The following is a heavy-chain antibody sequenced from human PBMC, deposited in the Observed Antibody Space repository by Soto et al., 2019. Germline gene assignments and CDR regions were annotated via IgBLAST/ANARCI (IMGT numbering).Heavy chain of an antibody. CDR2: MNPNRGNT. J-gene: IGHJ3*02. CDR3: ARVDYDSDAFDI. V-gene: IGHV1-8*01. D-gene: IGHD4-17*01. Sequence: QVQLVQSGAEVKKPGASVKVSCKASGYTFTSYDINWVRQATGQGFEWMGWMNPNRGNTGYAQKFQGRVTMTRNTSISTAYMELSSLRSEDTAVYYCARVDYDSDAFDIWGQGTMVTVSS. CDR1: GYTFTSYD.